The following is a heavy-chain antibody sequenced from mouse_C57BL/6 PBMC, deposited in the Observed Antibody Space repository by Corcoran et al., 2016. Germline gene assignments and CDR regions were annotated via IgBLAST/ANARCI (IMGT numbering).Heavy chain of an antibody. CDR1: GYTFTTYG. V-gene: IGHV9-3*01. CDR2: INTYSGVP. CDR3: ARCITTVVATDY. Sequence: QIQLVQSGPELKKPGETVKISCKASGYTFTTYGMSWVKQAPGKGLKWMGWINTYSGVPTYADDFKGRFAFSLETSASTAYLQINNLKNEDTATYFCARCITTVVATDYWGHGSTLTVSS. D-gene: IGHD1-1*01. J-gene: IGHJ2*01.